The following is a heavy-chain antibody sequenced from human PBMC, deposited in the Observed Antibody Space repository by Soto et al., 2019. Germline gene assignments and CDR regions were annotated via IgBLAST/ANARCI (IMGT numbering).Heavy chain of an antibody. J-gene: IGHJ4*02. D-gene: IGHD4-4*01. CDR3: VRLVGNSWLDH. V-gene: IGHV6-1*01. CDR2: TYYRSQWHY. Sequence: QVQLQQSGPGLVKPSQTLSLTCAISGDSVSSNSAVWNWIRQSPSRGLEWLGRTYYRSQWHYEDAVFVQSRIRIAPVTSMNHFSLQLNSVTPEHTAVYYCVRLVGNSWLDHWGQGTRVTVSS. CDR1: GDSVSSNSAV.